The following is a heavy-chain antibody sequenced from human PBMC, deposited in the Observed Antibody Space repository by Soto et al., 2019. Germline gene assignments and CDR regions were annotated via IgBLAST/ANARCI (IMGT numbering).Heavy chain of an antibody. V-gene: IGHV4-31*02. CDR2: IYGSGGTGST. Sequence: PSERRSLTWTVAGGPITSGGYYWGWVRAHPGKGLEWLGYIYGSGGTGSTLYNPSLKSRITLSVDTSKNQFSLNLSSVTVADTAVYSCARQITMARGIDFWGQGISVTVS. CDR1: GGPITSGGYY. D-gene: IGHD3-10*01. J-gene: IGHJ4*02. CDR3: ARQITMARGIDF.